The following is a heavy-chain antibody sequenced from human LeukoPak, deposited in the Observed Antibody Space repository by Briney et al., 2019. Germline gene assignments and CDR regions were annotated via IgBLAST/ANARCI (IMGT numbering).Heavy chain of an antibody. V-gene: IGHV4-34*01. Sequence: SETLSLTCAVYGGSFSGYYWSWIRQPPGKGLEWIGEINHSGSTNYNPSLKSRVTISVDTSKNQFSLKLSSVTAADTAVYYCAREIPEDAFDTWGQGTMVTVSS. J-gene: IGHJ3*02. CDR3: AREIPEDAFDT. CDR2: INHSGST. D-gene: IGHD2-2*02. CDR1: GGSFSGYY.